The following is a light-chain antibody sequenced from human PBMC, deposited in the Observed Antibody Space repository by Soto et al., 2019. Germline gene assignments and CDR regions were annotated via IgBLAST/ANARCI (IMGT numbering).Light chain of an antibody. CDR1: QSVSSY. J-gene: IGKJ1*01. CDR3: QQRSNWPT. CDR2: DAS. V-gene: IGKV3-11*01. Sequence: EIVLTQSPAPLSLSPGERATLSCRASQSVSSYFAWYQQKPGQAPRLLIYDASNRATGIPARFSGRGSGTDYTLTISSLEPEDFAVYYCQQRSNWPTFGQGTKVEIK.